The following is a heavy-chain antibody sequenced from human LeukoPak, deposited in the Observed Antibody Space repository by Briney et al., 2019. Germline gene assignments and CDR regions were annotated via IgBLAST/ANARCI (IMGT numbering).Heavy chain of an antibody. D-gene: IGHD6-19*01. CDR1: GLTFSNYA. CDR3: AKFEGATIPGWFNDY. Sequence: PGGSLRLSCAASGLTFSNYAMSWVRQAPGKGLEWVSGISDSGGSTYYADSVKGRFIISRDNSKNTLYLQMNSLRTEDTAVYFCAKFEGATIPGWFNDYWGQGILVTVSS. J-gene: IGHJ4*02. V-gene: IGHV3-23*01. CDR2: ISDSGGST.